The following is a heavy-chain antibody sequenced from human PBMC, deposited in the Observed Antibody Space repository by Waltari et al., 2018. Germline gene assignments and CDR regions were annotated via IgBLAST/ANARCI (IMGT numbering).Heavy chain of an antibody. Sequence: QVQLQESGPGLVKPSETLSLTCTVSGASITSYYWSWIRPSPGKGLEWIGDISYSGRTDYGPSLNSRITISFDTSKNQFARKLTSVTAADTAVYYCARERSWFDPWGPGTLVTVSS. CDR3: ARERSWFDP. J-gene: IGHJ5*02. CDR2: ISYSGRT. V-gene: IGHV4-59*01. CDR1: GASITSYY.